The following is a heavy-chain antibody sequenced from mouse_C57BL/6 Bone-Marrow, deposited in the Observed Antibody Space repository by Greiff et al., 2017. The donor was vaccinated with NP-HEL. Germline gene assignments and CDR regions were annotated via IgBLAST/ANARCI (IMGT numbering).Heavy chain of an antibody. Sequence: QVQLQQPGADLVKPGASVKLSCKASGYTFTSYWMHWVKQRPGRGLEWIGRIDPNSGGTKFNEKFKTKATLTVDKPSSTAYMQLSSLTSADSAVYDCARYYYGSRGWYFGVWGTGTTVTVSS. J-gene: IGHJ1*03. CDR2: IDPNSGGT. D-gene: IGHD1-1*01. V-gene: IGHV1-72*01. CDR1: GYTFTSYW. CDR3: ARYYYGSRGWYFGV.